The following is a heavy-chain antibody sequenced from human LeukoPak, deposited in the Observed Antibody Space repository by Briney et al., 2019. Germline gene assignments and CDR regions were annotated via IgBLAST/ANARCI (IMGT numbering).Heavy chain of an antibody. J-gene: IGHJ4*02. CDR2: IYPDDSDT. Sequence: GESLKISCKGSGYSFHSYWIGWVRQIPGKGLEWMGIIYPDDSDTRYSPSFQGQVTVSADKSISTAYLRWSSLKASDTAMYYCARFRTNGGFYSFGYWGQGTQVTVSS. D-gene: IGHD2-8*01. V-gene: IGHV5-51*01. CDR3: ARFRTNGGFYSFGY. CDR1: GYSFHSYW.